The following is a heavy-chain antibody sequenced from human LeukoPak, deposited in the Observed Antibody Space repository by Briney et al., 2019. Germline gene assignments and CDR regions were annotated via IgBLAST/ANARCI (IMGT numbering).Heavy chain of an antibody. CDR2: ISGSGGST. Sequence: GGSLKLSCAASGFTFSSYAMSWVRQAPGKGLEWVSAISGSGGSTYYADSVKGRFTISRDNSKNTLYLQMNSLRAEDTAVYYCAKHPRSWGGRIFGVVHWGQGTLVTVSS. J-gene: IGHJ4*02. CDR1: GFTFSSYA. CDR3: AKHPRSWGGRIFGVVH. V-gene: IGHV3-23*01. D-gene: IGHD3-3*01.